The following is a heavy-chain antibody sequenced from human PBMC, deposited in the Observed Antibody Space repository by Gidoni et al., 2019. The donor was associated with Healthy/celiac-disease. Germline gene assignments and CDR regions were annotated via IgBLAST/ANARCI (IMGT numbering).Heavy chain of an antibody. Sequence: QLQLQESGPGLVKPSETLSLTCTVSGCSISSSRYYWGWIRQPPGKGLEWIGSIYYSGSTYYNPSLKSRVTISVDTSKNQFSLKLSSVTAADTAVYYCASGRNYDFWSGYLWDYWGQGTLVTVSS. CDR1: GCSISSSRYY. CDR2: IYYSGST. V-gene: IGHV4-39*01. J-gene: IGHJ4*02. D-gene: IGHD3-3*01. CDR3: ASGRNYDFWSGYLWDY.